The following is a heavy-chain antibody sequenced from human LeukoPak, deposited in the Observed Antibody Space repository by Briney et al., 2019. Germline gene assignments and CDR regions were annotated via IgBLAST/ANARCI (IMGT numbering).Heavy chain of an antibody. V-gene: IGHV4-30-2*01. J-gene: IGHJ4*02. CDR1: GGSISSGGYY. D-gene: IGHD2-2*01. CDR3: ARCPAPAARGVDY. Sequence: PSETLSLTCTVSGGSISSGGYYWSWIRQPPGKGLEWIGYIYHSGSTYYNPSLKSRVTISVDRSKNQFSLKLSSVTAADTAVYYCARCPAPAARGVDYWGQGTLVTVSS. CDR2: IYHSGST.